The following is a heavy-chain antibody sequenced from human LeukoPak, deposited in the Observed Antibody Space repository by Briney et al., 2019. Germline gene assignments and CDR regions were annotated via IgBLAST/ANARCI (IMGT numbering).Heavy chain of an antibody. CDR2: IYHSGST. CDR1: GGSISSSNW. D-gene: IGHD6-13*01. CDR3: AREGVAAAGHNWFDP. J-gene: IGHJ5*02. V-gene: IGHV4-4*02. Sequence: PSETLSLTCAVSGGSISSSNWWSWVRQPPGKGLEWIGEIYHSGSTNYNPSLKSRVTISVDKSKNQFSLKLSSVTAADTAVYYCAREGVAAAGHNWFDPWGQGTLVTVSS.